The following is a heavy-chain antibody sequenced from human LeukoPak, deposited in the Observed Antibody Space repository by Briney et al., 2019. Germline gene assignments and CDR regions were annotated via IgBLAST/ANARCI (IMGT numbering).Heavy chain of an antibody. CDR1: GGSISSYY. V-gene: IGHV4-4*07. D-gene: IGHD2-2*01. CDR2: IYTSGST. Sequence: SETLSLTCTVSGGSISSYYWSWIRQPAGKGLEWIGRIYTSGSTNYNPSLKGRVTMSVDTSKNQFSLKLSSVTAADTAVYYCARDGEVPANDYYYGMDVWGQGTTVTVSS. J-gene: IGHJ6*02. CDR3: ARDGEVPANDYYYGMDV.